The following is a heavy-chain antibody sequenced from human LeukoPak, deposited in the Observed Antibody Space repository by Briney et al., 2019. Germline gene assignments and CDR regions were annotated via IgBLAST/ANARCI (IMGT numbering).Heavy chain of an antibody. CDR3: ARVDGYDYYYGMDV. D-gene: IGHD2-2*03. V-gene: IGHV1-2*02. CDR2: INPNSGGT. Sequence: SVSVSCTPAGYTYTGYYMHWVRQAPGQGREWMGWINPNSGGTNNAQKFQGRVTMTRDTSISTAYMELSRLRSDDTAVYYCARVDGYDYYYGMDVWGQGTTVTVSS. J-gene: IGHJ6*02. CDR1: GYTYTGYY.